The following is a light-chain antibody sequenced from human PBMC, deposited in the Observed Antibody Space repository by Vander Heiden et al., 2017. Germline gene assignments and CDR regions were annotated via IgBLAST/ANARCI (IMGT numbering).Light chain of an antibody. Sequence: DIQMTQSPSSLSASVGDRLTISCRARQNIVTFSNWYQQKPGTAPRLLIYGASKLQSGVPSRIRGSGSGTDFTLTISSLKPEDFATDYCQHSYGPRHTFGQGTKLEIK. J-gene: IGKJ2*01. V-gene: IGKV1-39*01. CDR3: QHSYGPRHT. CDR1: QNIVTF. CDR2: GAS.